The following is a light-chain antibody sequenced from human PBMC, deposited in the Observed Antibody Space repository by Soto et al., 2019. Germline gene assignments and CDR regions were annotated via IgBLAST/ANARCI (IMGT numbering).Light chain of an antibody. CDR3: QHRV. J-gene: IGKJ3*01. CDR2: DAS. Sequence: DIQMTQSPSTLSASVGDSVTITCRASQDISTWLAWYQQRPGKAPHLLIYDASRLQSGVPSRFSGSGSGTEFTLTVSSLQPNHVAAYVCQHRVFGPGTKVEIK. V-gene: IGKV1-5*01. CDR1: QDISTW.